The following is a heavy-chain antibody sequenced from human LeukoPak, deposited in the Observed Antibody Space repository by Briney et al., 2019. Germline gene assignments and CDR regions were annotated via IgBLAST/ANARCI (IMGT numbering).Heavy chain of an antibody. CDR1: GFTFSSYS. CDR3: VRDNPRCCGVVPVKIDDF. CDR2: ISSSSSTI. V-gene: IGHV3-48*01. J-gene: IGHJ4*02. Sequence: PGGSLRLSCAASGFTFSSYSMNWVRQAPGKGLEWVSYISSSSSTIYYADSVRGRFTISRDNAKNSLSLQMHSLRAEDTAVYYCVRDNPRCCGVVPVKIDDFWGQGTLVTVSS. D-gene: IGHD2-15*01.